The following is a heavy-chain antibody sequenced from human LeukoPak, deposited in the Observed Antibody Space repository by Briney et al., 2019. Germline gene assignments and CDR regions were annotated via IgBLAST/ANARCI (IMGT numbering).Heavy chain of an antibody. CDR1: GYTFTSYG. V-gene: IGHV1-18*01. D-gene: IGHD6-19*01. CDR3: ARVSQWLVQGGYYYYYYMDV. Sequence: WASVKVSCKASGYTFTSYGISWVRQAPGQGLEWMGWISAYNGNTNYAQKLQGRVTMTTDTSTSTAYMELSSLRSEDTAVYYCARVSQWLVQGGYYYYYYMDVWGKGTTVTVSS. CDR2: ISAYNGNT. J-gene: IGHJ6*03.